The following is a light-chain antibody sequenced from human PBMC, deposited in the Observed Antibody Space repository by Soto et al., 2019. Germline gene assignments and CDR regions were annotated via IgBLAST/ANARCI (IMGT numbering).Light chain of an antibody. V-gene: IGKV3-11*01. CDR1: QSVSSY. Sequence: EIVWRQAPATLSFSPGERATLSCRASQSVSSYLAWYQQKPGQAPRLLIYDAYNRATGIPASFSGSGSGTDFTLTISSLEPEDFAVYYGQQRSNWPPIAFGQCPRLEIK. CDR3: QQRSNWPPIA. CDR2: DAY. J-gene: IGKJ5*01.